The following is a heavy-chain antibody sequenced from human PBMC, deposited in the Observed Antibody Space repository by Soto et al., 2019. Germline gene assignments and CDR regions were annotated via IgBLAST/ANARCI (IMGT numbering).Heavy chain of an antibody. D-gene: IGHD6-13*01. CDR2: INQDGTQK. CDR3: ARSIAAETSY. CDR1: GFSLSSHW. J-gene: IGHJ4*02. V-gene: IGHV3-7*01. Sequence: GGSLRLSCAASGFSLSSHWMTWVRQAPGKGLEWVANINQDGTQKYSVDSVKGRFTISRDNAKNSVYLQMNSLRAEDTAVYYCARSIAAETSYWGQGTLVTVSS.